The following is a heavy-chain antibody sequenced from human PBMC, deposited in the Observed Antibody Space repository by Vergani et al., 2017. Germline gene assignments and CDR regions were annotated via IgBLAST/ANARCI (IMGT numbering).Heavy chain of an antibody. J-gene: IGHJ5*02. Sequence: QVQLVQSGAEVKKPGASVKVSCKASGYTFTSYYMHWVRQAPGQGLEWMGIINPSGGSTSYAQKFQGRVTMTRDTSTSTVYMELGSLRSEDTAVYYCARAYCSGGSCYYSIWFDPWGQGTLVTVSS. V-gene: IGHV1-46*03. CDR2: INPSGGST. CDR1: GYTFTSYY. CDR3: ARAYCSGGSCYYSIWFDP. D-gene: IGHD2-15*01.